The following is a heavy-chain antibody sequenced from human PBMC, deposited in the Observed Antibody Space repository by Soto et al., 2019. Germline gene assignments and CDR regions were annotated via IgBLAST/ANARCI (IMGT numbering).Heavy chain of an antibody. D-gene: IGHD2-2*01. CDR3: AKDRRPYCSSATCSPDFDS. Sequence: GGSLRLSCAASGFTFSSYAMTWVRQAPGKGLEWVSTISGSGGSAYYADSVEGRFTISRDNSKNSLYLQMSSLRADDTAVYYCAKDRRPYCSSATCSPDFDSWGQGALVTVSS. CDR1: GFTFSSYA. V-gene: IGHV3-23*01. CDR2: ISGSGGSA. J-gene: IGHJ4*02.